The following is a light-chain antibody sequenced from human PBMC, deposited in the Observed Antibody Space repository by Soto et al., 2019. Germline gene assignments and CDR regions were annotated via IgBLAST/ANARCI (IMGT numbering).Light chain of an antibody. CDR3: SSYTSSRTRV. J-gene: IGLJ1*01. CDR2: DVS. CDR1: SSDVGGYNY. V-gene: IGLV2-14*01. Sequence: QSALTQPASVSGSPGQSITISCTGTSSDVGGYNYVSWYQQHPGKAPKVMIYDVSNRPPGVSSRFSGSKSGNTASLTISGLHAEDEADYHRSSYTSSRTRVFGTGTKLTVL.